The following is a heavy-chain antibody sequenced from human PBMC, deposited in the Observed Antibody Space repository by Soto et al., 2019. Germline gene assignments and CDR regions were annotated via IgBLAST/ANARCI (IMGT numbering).Heavy chain of an antibody. CDR2: ISGSGGST. Sequence: PGGSLRLSCAASGFTFSSYAMSWVRQAPGKGLEWVSAISGSGGSTYYADSVKGRFTISRDNSKNTLYLQMNSLRAEDTAVYYCAKNLKFFFTMVGGGFDSRGRGPSVTVP. J-gene: IGHJ2*01. D-gene: IGHD3-10*02. CDR1: GFTFSSYA. CDR3: AKNLKFFFTMVGGGFDS. V-gene: IGHV3-23*01.